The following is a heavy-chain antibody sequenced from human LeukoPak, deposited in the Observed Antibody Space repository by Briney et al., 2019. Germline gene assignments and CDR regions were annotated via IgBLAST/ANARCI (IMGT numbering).Heavy chain of an antibody. CDR1: GGSFSGYY. D-gene: IGHD1-14*01. J-gene: IGHJ5*02. V-gene: IGHV4-34*01. Sequence: PSETPSLTCAVYGGSFSGYYWSWIRQPPGKGLEWIGEINHSGSTNYNPSLKSRVTISVDTSKNQFSLKLSSVTAADTAVYYCARFRPYKGWFDPWGQGTLVTVSS. CDR3: ARFRPYKGWFDP. CDR2: INHSGST.